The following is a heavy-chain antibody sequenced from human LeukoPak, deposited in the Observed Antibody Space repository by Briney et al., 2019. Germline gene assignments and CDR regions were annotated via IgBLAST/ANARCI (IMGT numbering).Heavy chain of an antibody. J-gene: IGHJ3*01. Sequence: GGSLRLSCAASGFTFSSHTMNWVRPAPGKGLEWVSSISSTSTSTYHADSVKGRFTISRDNTKNTLYLQMDSLRAEDTAVYYCARGFRAFDFWAQGTMVTVSS. V-gene: IGHV3-21*01. CDR2: ISSTSTST. CDR1: GFTFSSHT. CDR3: ARGFRAFDF.